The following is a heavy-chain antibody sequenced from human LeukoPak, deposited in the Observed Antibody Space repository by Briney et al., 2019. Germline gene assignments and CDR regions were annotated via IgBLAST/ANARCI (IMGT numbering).Heavy chain of an antibody. Sequence: SETLSLTCTVSGGSISSSSYYWGWIRQPPGKGLEWIGSIYYSGSTYYNPSLKSRVTISVDTSKNQFSLKLSSVTAADTAVYYCARDVSYGSGYYYYYYMDVWGKGTTVTVSS. D-gene: IGHD5-18*01. CDR3: ARDVSYGSGYYYYYYMDV. J-gene: IGHJ6*03. CDR2: IYYSGST. V-gene: IGHV4-39*07. CDR1: GGSISSSSYY.